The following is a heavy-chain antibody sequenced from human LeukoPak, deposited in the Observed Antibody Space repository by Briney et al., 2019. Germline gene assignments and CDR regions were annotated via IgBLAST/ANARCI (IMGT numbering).Heavy chain of an antibody. V-gene: IGHV1-2*02. Sequence: GASVKVSCKASGYTFTDHYMHWVRQAPGQGLEWMGWINPNSGGTNYAQKFQGRVTITRNTSISTAYMELSSLRSEDTAVYYCARGVWIRRYYYYMDVWGKGTTVTVSS. CDR3: ARGVWIRRYYYYMDV. CDR2: INPNSGGT. CDR1: GYTFTDHY. D-gene: IGHD5-18*01. J-gene: IGHJ6*03.